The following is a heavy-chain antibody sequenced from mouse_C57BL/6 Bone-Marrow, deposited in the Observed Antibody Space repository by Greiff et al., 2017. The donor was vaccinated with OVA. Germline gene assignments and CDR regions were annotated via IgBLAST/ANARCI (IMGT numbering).Heavy chain of an antibody. CDR1: GFTFSDYG. J-gene: IGHJ3*01. Sequence: VQLKESGGGLVKPGGSLKLSCAASGFTFSDYGMHWVRQAPEKGLEWVAYISSGSSTIYYADTVKGRFTISRDNAKNTLFLQMTSLRSEDTAMYYCAILYDYDKGFVYWGQGTLVTVSA. D-gene: IGHD2-4*01. CDR2: ISSGSSTI. CDR3: AILYDYDKGFVY. V-gene: IGHV5-17*01.